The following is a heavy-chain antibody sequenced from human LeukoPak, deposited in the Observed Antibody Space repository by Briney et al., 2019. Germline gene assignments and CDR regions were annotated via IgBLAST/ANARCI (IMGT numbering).Heavy chain of an antibody. CDR1: GYTFTGYY. V-gene: IGHV1-2*02. Sequence: GASVKVSCKASGYTFTGYYMHWVRQAPGQGLEWMGWINPNSGGTNYAQKFQGRVTMTRDTSISTAYMELSSLRSEDTAVYYCARTYGGGGYYYYYYMDVWGKGTTVTVSS. D-gene: IGHD3-16*01. CDR2: INPNSGGT. CDR3: ARTYGGGGYYYYYYMDV. J-gene: IGHJ6*03.